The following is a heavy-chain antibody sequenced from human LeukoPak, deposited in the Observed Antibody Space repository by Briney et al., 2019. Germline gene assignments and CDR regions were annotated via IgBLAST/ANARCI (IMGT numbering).Heavy chain of an antibody. Sequence: ASVKVSCKASGYTFTGYYIHWVRQAPGQGLEWMGGINPNSGGTNSAQKFQGRVTMTRDTSISTAYMELSRLRSDDTAVYYCARDRELDYWGQGTLVTVSS. V-gene: IGHV1-2*02. CDR2: INPNSGGT. J-gene: IGHJ4*02. CDR1: GYTFTGYY. D-gene: IGHD1-1*01. CDR3: ARDRELDY.